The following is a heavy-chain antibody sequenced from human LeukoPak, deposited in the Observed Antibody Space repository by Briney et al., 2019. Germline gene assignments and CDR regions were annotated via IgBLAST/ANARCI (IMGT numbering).Heavy chain of an antibody. D-gene: IGHD3-10*01. Sequence: SGPKLVNPTQTLTLTCTFSGFSLNTLGAGVAWIRQPPGKALEWLALIFWDDDKRYSPSLKSRLTLTKDTSKSQVVLTMTHMDPVDTGTYYCAHTHYYGSGLDHWGQGTLVTVSS. CDR2: IFWDDDK. CDR3: AHTHYYGSGLDH. CDR1: GFSLNTLGAG. V-gene: IGHV2-5*02. J-gene: IGHJ5*02.